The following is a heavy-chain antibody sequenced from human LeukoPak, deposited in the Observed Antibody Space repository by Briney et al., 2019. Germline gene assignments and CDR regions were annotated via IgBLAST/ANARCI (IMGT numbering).Heavy chain of an antibody. V-gene: IGHV4-34*01. CDR1: GGSFSGYY. Sequence: SETLSLTCAVYGGSFSGYYWSWIRQPPGKGLEWIGEINHNGSTNYNPSLKSRVTISVDTSKNQFSLKLSSVTAADTAVYYCARGGGSGWYHYYYGMDVWGKGTTVTVSS. J-gene: IGHJ6*04. CDR2: INHNGST. CDR3: ARGGGSGWYHYYYGMDV. D-gene: IGHD6-19*01.